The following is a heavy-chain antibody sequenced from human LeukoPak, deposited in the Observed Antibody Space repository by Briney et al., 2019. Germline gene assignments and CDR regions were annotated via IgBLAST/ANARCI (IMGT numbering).Heavy chain of an antibody. Sequence: SETLSLTCTVSGGSSSSGGFYWSWLRQHPGKALEWIGYISYTGNTYYNASLRSRVTISVDTSKNQFSLKLSSLTAADTAVYYCAREKVTTETNWFDPWGQGTLVTVSS. CDR1: GGSSSSGGFY. D-gene: IGHD4-11*01. J-gene: IGHJ5*02. CDR3: AREKVTTETNWFDP. V-gene: IGHV4-31*03. CDR2: ISYTGNT.